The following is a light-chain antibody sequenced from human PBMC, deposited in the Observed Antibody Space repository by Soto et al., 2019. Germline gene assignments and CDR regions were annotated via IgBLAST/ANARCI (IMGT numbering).Light chain of an antibody. V-gene: IGKV3D-15*01. CDR1: QSVSSN. J-gene: IGKJ4*01. Sequence: EIVMTXSPATLSVSXXXXATLSCRASQSVSSNLAWYQQKPGQAPRLLIYGASTRATGIPARFSGSGAGTEFTLTISSLQSEDFAVYYCQQYNSWPPLTFGGGTKVEIK. CDR3: QQYNSWPPLT. CDR2: GAS.